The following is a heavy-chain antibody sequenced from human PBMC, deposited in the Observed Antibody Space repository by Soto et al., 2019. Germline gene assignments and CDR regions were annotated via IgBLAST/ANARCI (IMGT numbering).Heavy chain of an antibody. J-gene: IGHJ6*02. CDR3: AQWFRITGPYYYYYYGMDV. CDR2: IYWNDDE. V-gene: IGHV2-5*01. Sequence: ESCPTVVKPPHTLPLTCTFSRFSRSTSGVGVGWIPQPPGKALEWLALIYWNDDERYSPSLKSRLTITKDTSKNQVVLTMTNMDPVDTATYYCAQWFRITGPYYYYYYGMDVWGQGTTVTVSS. D-gene: IGHD1-20*01. CDR1: RFSRSTSGVG.